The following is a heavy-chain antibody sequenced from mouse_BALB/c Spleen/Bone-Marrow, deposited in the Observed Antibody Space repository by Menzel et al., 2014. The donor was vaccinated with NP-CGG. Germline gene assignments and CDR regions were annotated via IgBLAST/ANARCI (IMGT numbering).Heavy chain of an antibody. CDR2: INPSNGGT. J-gene: IGHJ1*01. CDR1: GYTFTSYY. CDR3: TRSYYGNYFDV. D-gene: IGHD2-1*01. Sequence: QVQLQQSGAELVKPGASVKLSCKASGYTFTSYYMYWVKQRPGQGLEWIGEINPSNGGTNFNEKFKSKATLTVDKSSSTAYMQLSIQKSEDSAVYYCTRSYYGNYFDVWGAGTTVTVSS. V-gene: IGHV1S81*02.